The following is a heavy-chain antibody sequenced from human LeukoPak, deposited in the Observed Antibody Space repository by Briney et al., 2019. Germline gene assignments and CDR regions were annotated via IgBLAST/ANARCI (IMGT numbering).Heavy chain of an antibody. D-gene: IGHD6-19*01. V-gene: IGHV3-21*01. CDR2: ISSSSSYI. Sequence: PGGSLRLSCAASGFTFSSYSMNWVRQAPGKGLEWVSSISSSSSYIYYADSVKGRFTISRDNAKNSLYLQMNSLRAEDTAVYYCARDQSGGWAPFDYWGQGTLVSVSS. J-gene: IGHJ4*02. CDR3: ARDQSGGWAPFDY. CDR1: GFTFSSYS.